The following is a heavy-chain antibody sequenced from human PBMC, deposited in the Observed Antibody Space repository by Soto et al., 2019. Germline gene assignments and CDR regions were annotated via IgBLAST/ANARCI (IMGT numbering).Heavy chain of an antibody. V-gene: IGHV3-7*03. D-gene: IGHD2-2*01. CDR2: IKQDGSEK. Sequence: QAGGSLRLSCVASGLMFSNQWMSWVRQAPGKGLEWVANIKQDGSEKYYVDSVKGRFIIFRDNAENLLYLLMNSLRADDTAVYYCTTLSSTWPTGGDYWGQGTLVTVSS. CDR1: GLMFSNQW. J-gene: IGHJ4*02. CDR3: TTLSSTWPTGGDY.